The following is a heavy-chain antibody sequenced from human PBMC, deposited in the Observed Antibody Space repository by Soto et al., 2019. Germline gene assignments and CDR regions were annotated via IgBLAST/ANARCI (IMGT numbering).Heavy chain of an antibody. CDR3: AKDREVGACYDCYGMDV. CDR1: GGTFNNYA. V-gene: IGHV1-69*01. Sequence: QVKLVQSGAEVKKPGSSVKVSCRASGGTFNNYAINWVRQAPGQGLEWMGGIIPIFGTPNDAPKILGRITITADVTTNTVYMELTSLRSDDTAVYYWAKDREVGACYDCYGMDVWGQGTTVTVSS. D-gene: IGHD1-26*01. CDR2: IIPIFGTP. J-gene: IGHJ6*02.